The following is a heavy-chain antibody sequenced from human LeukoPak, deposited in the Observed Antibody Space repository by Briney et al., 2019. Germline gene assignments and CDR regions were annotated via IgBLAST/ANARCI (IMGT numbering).Heavy chain of an antibody. V-gene: IGHV4-4*02. D-gene: IGHD6-13*01. CDR2: IYHGGTS. J-gene: IGHJ6*02. CDR1: GDSINTLKW. CDR3: ARAGIESSQYFHYAMDV. Sequence: PSGTLSHTCVVSGDSINTLKWWTWVRQSPGKGLEWIGEIYHGGTSSYNPSLQSRVTMSLDKSKNQFSLKLNSVTAADTAVYYCARAGIESSQYFHYAMDVWGPGTTVTVSS.